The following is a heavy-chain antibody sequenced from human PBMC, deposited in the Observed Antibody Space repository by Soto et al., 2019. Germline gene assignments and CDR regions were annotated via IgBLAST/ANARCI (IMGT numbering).Heavy chain of an antibody. CDR1: GFTFSSYW. CDR3: ARAEFWSGYPMDV. D-gene: IGHD3-3*01. V-gene: IGHV3-7*01. Sequence: GGSLRLSCAASGFTFSSYWMSWVRQAPGKGLEWVANIKQGGSDKYYVDSVKGLFTISGDNAKNSLYLQMNSLRAEDTAVYYCARAEFWSGYPMDVWGKGTTVTVSS. CDR2: IKQGGSDK. J-gene: IGHJ6*03.